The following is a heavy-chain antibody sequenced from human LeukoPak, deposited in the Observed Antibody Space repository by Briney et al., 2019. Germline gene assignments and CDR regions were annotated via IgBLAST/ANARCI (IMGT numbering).Heavy chain of an antibody. V-gene: IGHV3-21*04. J-gene: IGHJ6*02. CDR1: GFTFSSYS. Sequence: GGSLRLSCAASGFTFSSYSMNWVRQAPGKGLEWVSSISSSSSYIYYADSVKGRFTISRDNSKNTLYLQMNSLRAEDTAVYYCAKFIVGATIYYYYGMDVWGQGTTVTVSS. CDR3: AKFIVGATIYYYYGMDV. CDR2: ISSSSSYI. D-gene: IGHD1-26*01.